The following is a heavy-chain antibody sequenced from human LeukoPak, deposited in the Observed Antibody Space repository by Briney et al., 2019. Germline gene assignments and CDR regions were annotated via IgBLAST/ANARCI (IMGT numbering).Heavy chain of an antibody. CDR2: ISSSSSYI. Sequence: GGSLRLSCAASGFTFGSYSMNWVRQAPGKWLEWVSSISSSSSYIYYADSVKGRFTISRDNAKNSLYLQMNSLRAEDTAVYYCARDGYSGYFDYWGQGTLVTVSS. V-gene: IGHV3-21*01. D-gene: IGHD5-12*01. CDR3: ARDGYSGYFDY. J-gene: IGHJ4*02. CDR1: GFTFGSYS.